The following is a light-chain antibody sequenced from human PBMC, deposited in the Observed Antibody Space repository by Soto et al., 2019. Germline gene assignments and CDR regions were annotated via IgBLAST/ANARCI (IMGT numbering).Light chain of an antibody. CDR1: SSDGGAYNF. CDR2: DVA. J-gene: IGLJ1*01. CDR3: MSFTSSNTYV. V-gene: IGLV2-14*03. Sequence: LTQPSSVTGYPGQCITISNPETSSDGGAYNFVSWYQHYPDKAPKVVIYDVANRPSGVSYRFSASKSGNTASLTISGLQAEDEADYYCMSFTSSNTYVFGTGTKVTVL.